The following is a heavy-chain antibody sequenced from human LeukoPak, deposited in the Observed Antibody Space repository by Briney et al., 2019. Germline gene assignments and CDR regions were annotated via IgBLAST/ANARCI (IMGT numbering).Heavy chain of an antibody. Sequence: SETLSLTCAVYGGSFSSYYWSWIRQPPGKGLEWIGEINQSGSTNYNPSLKSRVTISVDTSKNQFSLKLSSVTAADTAVYYCARGGYDFWNSWFDPWGQGTLVTVSS. V-gene: IGHV4-34*01. D-gene: IGHD3-3*01. J-gene: IGHJ5*02. CDR3: ARGGYDFWNSWFDP. CDR2: INQSGST. CDR1: GGSFSSYY.